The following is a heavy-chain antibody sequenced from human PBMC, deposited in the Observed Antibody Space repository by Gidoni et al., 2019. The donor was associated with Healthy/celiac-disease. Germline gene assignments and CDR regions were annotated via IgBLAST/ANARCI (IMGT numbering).Heavy chain of an antibody. Sequence: EWVGRIKSKTDGGTTDYAAPVKGRFTISRDDSKNTLYLQMNSLKTEDTAVYYCTTDPVQEGGYCSGGSCYEPANWFDPWGQGTLVTVSS. CDR2: IKSKTDGGTT. D-gene: IGHD2-15*01. J-gene: IGHJ5*02. V-gene: IGHV3-15*01. CDR3: TTDPVQEGGYCSGGSCYEPANWFDP.